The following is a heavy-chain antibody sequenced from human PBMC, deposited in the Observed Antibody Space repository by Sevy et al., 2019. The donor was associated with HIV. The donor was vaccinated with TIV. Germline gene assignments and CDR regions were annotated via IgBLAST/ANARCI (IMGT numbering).Heavy chain of an antibody. Sequence: ASVKVSCKASGYTFTGYYMHWVRQAPGQGLEWMGWINPNSGVTNYAQKFQGRVTMTRDTSISTAYMELSRLRSDDTAVYYCARGGYCSSTSCRYYYYYGMDVWGQGTTVTVSS. CDR1: GYTFTGYY. V-gene: IGHV1-2*02. CDR3: ARGGYCSSTSCRYYYYYGMDV. D-gene: IGHD2-2*01. CDR2: INPNSGVT. J-gene: IGHJ6*02.